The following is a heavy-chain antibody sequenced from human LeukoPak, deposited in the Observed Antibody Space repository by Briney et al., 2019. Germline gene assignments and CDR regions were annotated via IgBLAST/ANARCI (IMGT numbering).Heavy chain of an antibody. J-gene: IGHJ4*02. CDR1: GFTFTAYS. Sequence: GGPLRLSCAASGFTFTAYSMNWVPQAPGKGLERISYIYNNTYTIYYADSVKGRFTISTDKAKNSLYLQMNSLRAEDTAVYYCARGKPRRMGIDYWGQGTLVTVSS. CDR3: ARGKPRRMGIDY. CDR2: IYNNTYTI. V-gene: IGHV3-48*01.